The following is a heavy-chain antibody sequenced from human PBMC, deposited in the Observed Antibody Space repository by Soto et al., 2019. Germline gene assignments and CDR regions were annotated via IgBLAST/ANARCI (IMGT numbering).Heavy chain of an antibody. J-gene: IGHJ6*03. Sequence: GGSLRLSCAASGFTFSSYWMSWVRQAPGKGLEWVANIKQDGSEKYYVDSVKGRFTISRDNAKNSLYLQMNSLRAEDTAVYYCARRGYSYGYYYYYMDVWGKGTTVTVSS. V-gene: IGHV3-7*01. D-gene: IGHD5-18*01. CDR2: IKQDGSEK. CDR3: ARRGYSYGYYYYYMDV. CDR1: GFTFSSYW.